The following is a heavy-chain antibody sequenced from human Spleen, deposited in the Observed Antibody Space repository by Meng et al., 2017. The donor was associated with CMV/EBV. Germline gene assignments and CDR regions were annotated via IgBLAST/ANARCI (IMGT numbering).Heavy chain of an antibody. CDR1: GFSFRNAW. CDR3: ARPIASTIY. J-gene: IGHJ4*02. Sequence: GESLKISCAASGFSFRNAWMTWVRQAPGKGLEWVSIIYTGGSTHYADSVKGRFIISRDTSKNMLYLQMNSLRVEDTAVYYCARPIASTIYWGQGTLVTVSS. CDR2: IYTGGST. V-gene: IGHV3-53*01. D-gene: IGHD6-13*01.